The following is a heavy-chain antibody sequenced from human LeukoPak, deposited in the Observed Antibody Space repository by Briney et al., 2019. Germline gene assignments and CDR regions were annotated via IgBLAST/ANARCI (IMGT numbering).Heavy chain of an antibody. J-gene: IGHJ4*02. CDR3: ARDEGVGAWAFDY. D-gene: IGHD1-26*01. V-gene: IGHV4-61*02. CDR2: IYTSGST. Sequence: SETLSLTCTVSGGSISSGSYYWSWIRQPAGKGLEWIGRIYTSGSTNYNPSFKSRVTISVDTSKNQFSLKLSSVTAADTAVYYCARDEGVGAWAFDYWGQGTLVTVSS. CDR1: GGSISSGSYY.